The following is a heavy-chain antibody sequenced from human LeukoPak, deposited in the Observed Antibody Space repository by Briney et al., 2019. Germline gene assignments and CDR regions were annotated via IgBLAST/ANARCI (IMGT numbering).Heavy chain of an antibody. CDR1: GYIFTSYG. V-gene: IGHV1-18*01. D-gene: IGHD2-21*02. CDR2: ISAYNGNT. CDR3: AREGWGDPRTPVFDY. J-gene: IGHJ4*02. Sequence: ASVKVSCKASGYIFTSYGISWVRQAPGQGLEWMGWISAYNGNTNYAQKLQGRVTMTTDTSTSTAYMELRSLRSDDTAVYYCAREGWGDPRTPVFDYWGQGTLVTVSS.